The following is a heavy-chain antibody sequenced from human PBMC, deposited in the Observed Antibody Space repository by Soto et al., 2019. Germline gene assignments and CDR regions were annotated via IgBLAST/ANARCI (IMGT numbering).Heavy chain of an antibody. D-gene: IGHD2-2*01. V-gene: IGHV4-31*03. CDR1: GGSISSGGYY. Sequence: PSETLSLTCTVSGGSISSGGYYWSWIRQHPGKGLEWIGYIYYSGSTYYNPSLKSRVTISVDTSKNKFSLKLSSVTAADTAVYYCARDGDGYCSSTSCSNWFDPWGQGTLVTVSS. CDR3: ARDGDGYCSSTSCSNWFDP. J-gene: IGHJ5*02. CDR2: IYYSGST.